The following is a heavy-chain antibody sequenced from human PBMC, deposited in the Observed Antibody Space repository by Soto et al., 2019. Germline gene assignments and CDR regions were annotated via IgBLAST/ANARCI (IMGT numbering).Heavy chain of an antibody. D-gene: IGHD4-17*01. CDR3: ATHDYGDYHTDY. V-gene: IGHV3-53*02. Sequence: EVQLVETGGGLIQPGGSLRLSCAASGFTVSSNYMSWVRQAPGKGLEWVSVIYSGGSTYYADSVKGRFTISRDNSKNTLYLQMNSLRAEDTAVYYCATHDYGDYHTDYWGQGTLVTVSS. J-gene: IGHJ4*02. CDR2: IYSGGST. CDR1: GFTVSSNY.